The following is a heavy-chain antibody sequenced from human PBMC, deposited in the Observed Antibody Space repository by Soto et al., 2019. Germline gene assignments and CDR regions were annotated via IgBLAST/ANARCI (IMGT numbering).Heavy chain of an antibody. CDR2: MYPGDSYT. V-gene: IGHV5-51*01. CDR1: GYSFTSYW. J-gene: IGHJ6*01. Sequence: VESLSIWCQVSGYSFTSYWIVWVLQMPGKGLEWMGTMYPGDSYTRYSPSFQGQVTISADKSISTAYLQWSRLKASDTAMYYCARGDYDFWSGYFSRGMDVWGQGTTVTVSS. CDR3: ARGDYDFWSGYFSRGMDV. D-gene: IGHD3-3*01.